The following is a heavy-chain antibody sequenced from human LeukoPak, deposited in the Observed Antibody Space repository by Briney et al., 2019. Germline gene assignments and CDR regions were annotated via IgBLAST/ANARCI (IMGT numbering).Heavy chain of an antibody. V-gene: IGHV1-24*01. D-gene: IGHD4-17*01. CDR2: FDPEDGET. CDR1: GYTLTELS. J-gene: IGHJ3*02. Sequence: ASVKVSCKVSGYTLTELSMHWVRQAPGKGLEWMGGFDPEDGETIYAQKFQGRVTMTEDTSTDTAYMELSSLRPEDTAVYYCARDVMTTVTHGAFDIWGQGTMVTVSS. CDR3: ARDVMTTVTHGAFDI.